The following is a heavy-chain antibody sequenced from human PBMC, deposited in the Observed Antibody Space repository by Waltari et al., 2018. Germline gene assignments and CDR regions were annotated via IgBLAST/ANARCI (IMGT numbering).Heavy chain of an antibody. D-gene: IGHD4-4*01. V-gene: IGHV1-8*01. CDR3: ARVGSRYSNYGGWVDP. J-gene: IGHJ5*02. CDR2: LSPDSGNT. CDR1: GYTFSSYD. Sequence: QVQLVQSGAEVKKPGASVKVSCKASGYTFSSYDINWVRQATGQGREWMEWLSPDSGNTGYPRKIQGRVTITKDTSISTAYMELSSLRSEDTAVHYCARVGSRYSNYGGWVDPWGQGTLVTASS.